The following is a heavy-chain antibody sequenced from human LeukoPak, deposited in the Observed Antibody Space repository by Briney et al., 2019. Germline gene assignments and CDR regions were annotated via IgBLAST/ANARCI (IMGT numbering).Heavy chain of an antibody. D-gene: IGHD6-19*01. J-gene: IGHJ6*03. Sequence: GGSLRLSCAASGFTFSSYGMNWVRQAPGKGLGWVSSISSSSSYIYYADSVKGRFTISRDNAKNSLYLQMNSLRAEDTAVYYYARDSSSGWYDYYYYMDVWGKGTTVTVSS. CDR3: ARDSSSGWYDYYYYMDV. CDR1: GFTFSSYG. CDR2: ISSSSSYI. V-gene: IGHV3-21*01.